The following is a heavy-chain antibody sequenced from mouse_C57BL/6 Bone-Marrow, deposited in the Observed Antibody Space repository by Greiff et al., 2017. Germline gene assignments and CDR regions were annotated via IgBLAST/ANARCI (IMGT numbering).Heavy chain of an antibody. D-gene: IGHD2-1*01. CDR3: TTVGNYECAMDY. CDR1: GFNIKDDY. V-gene: IGHV14-4*01. J-gene: IGHJ4*01. CDR2: IDPENGDT. Sequence: VQLQQSGAELVRPGASVKLSCTASGFNIKDDYMHWVKQRPEQGLEWIGWIDPENGDTEYASKFQGKATITADTSSNTAYLQLSSLTSEDTAVYYCTTVGNYECAMDYGGQGTSVTVSS.